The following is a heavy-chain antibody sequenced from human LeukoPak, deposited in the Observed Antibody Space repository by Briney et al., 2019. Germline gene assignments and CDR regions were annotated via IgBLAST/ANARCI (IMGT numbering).Heavy chain of an antibody. J-gene: IGHJ6*03. CDR3: ATRAHYYDSSGYKNMYYYYYYMDV. D-gene: IGHD3-22*01. Sequence: ASVKVSCKASGYTFTGYYMHWVRQAPGQGLEWMGWINPNSGGTNYAQKFQGRVTMTRDTSISTAYMELSRLRSDDTAVYYCATRAHYYDSSGYKNMYYYYYYMDVWGKGTTVTVSS. CDR2: INPNSGGT. CDR1: GYTFTGYY. V-gene: IGHV1-2*02.